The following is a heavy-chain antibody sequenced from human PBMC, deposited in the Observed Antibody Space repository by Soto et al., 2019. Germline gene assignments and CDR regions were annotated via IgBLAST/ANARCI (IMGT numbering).Heavy chain of an antibody. CDR1: GGSISRGGYY. D-gene: IGHD3-16*02. Sequence: ASETLSLTCTVSGGSISRGGYYWSWIRQHPGKGLEWIGYIYYSGRTYYNPSLKSRVTISVDTSKNQFYLKLSSVTTADTAVYYCGVLNVVTIRPHSWCNPCDKVTRVTVCS. CDR2: IYYSGRT. V-gene: IGHV4-31*03. CDR3: GVLNVVTIRPHSWCNP. J-gene: IGHJ5*02.